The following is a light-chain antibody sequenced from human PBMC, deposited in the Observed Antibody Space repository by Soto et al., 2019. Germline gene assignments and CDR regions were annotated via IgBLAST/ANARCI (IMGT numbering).Light chain of an antibody. CDR3: QQYYSHPRT. V-gene: IGKV3-11*01. J-gene: IGKJ1*01. CDR1: QSVSSY. Sequence: EMVLTQSPATLSLSPGERATLYCRASQSVSSYLACYQQKPGQAPRLLIYDASNRATGIPARFSGSGSGTDFTLTISCLQSEDFATYYCQQYYSHPRTFGQGTKVDIK. CDR2: DAS.